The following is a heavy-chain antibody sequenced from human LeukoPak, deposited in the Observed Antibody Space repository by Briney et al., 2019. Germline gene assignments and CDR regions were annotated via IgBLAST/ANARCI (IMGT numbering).Heavy chain of an antibody. V-gene: IGHV3-15*01. CDR1: GFTFSNAW. CDR3: TTDYEWELPDY. CDR2: IKSKTDGGTT. J-gene: IGHJ4*02. Sequence: GGSLRLSCAASGFTFSNAWMSWVRQAPGKGLDWVGRIKSKTDGGTTDYAAPVKGRFTISRDESKNTLYLKMNSLKTEDTAVYYCTTDYEWELPDYWGQGTLVTVSS. D-gene: IGHD1-26*01.